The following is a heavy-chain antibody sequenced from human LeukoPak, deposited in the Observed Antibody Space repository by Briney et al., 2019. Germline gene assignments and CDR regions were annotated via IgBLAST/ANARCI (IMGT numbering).Heavy chain of an antibody. J-gene: IGHJ4*02. CDR3: ARENSDWAFDY. V-gene: IGHV1-2*02. D-gene: IGHD6-19*01. CDR2: MNANSRGT. CDR1: GYTFTDYY. Sequence: ASVKVSCKASGYTFTDYYIHWVLQAPGQGLEWMGWMNANSRGTKYAQKFQGRVTMTRDTSISTAYMELSRLGSDDTAVYYCARENSDWAFDYWGQETLVSVSS.